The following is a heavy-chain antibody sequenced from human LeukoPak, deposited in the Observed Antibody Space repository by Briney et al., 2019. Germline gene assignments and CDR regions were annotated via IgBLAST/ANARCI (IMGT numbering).Heavy chain of an antibody. CDR3: AVLNTIFGVVTSYYYMDV. CDR2: IIPIFGTA. V-gene: IGHV1-69*13. J-gene: IGHJ6*03. CDR1: GYTFSSYA. D-gene: IGHD3-3*01. Sequence: ASVKVSCKASGYTFSSYAISWVRQAPGQGLEWMGGIIPIFGTANYAQKFQGRVTITADESTSTAYMELSSLRSEDTAVYYCAVLNTIFGVVTSYYYMDVWGKGTTVTVSS.